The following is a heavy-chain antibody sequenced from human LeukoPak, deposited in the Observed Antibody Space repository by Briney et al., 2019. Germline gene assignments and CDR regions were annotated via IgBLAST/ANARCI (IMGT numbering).Heavy chain of an antibody. CDR3: ARVRPSKWWELPLNWFDP. CDR2: IKQDGSEK. V-gene: IGHV3-7*01. CDR1: GFTFSSYW. D-gene: IGHD1-26*01. Sequence: PGGSLRLSCAASGFTFSSYWMSWVRQAPGKGLEWVANIKQDGSEKYYVDSVKGRFTISRDNAKNSLYLQMNSLRAEDTAVYCCARVRPSKWWELPLNWFDPWGQGTLVTVSS. J-gene: IGHJ5*02.